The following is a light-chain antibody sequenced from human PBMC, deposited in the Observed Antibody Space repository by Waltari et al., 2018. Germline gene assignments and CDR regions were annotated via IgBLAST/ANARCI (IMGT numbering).Light chain of an antibody. CDR3: QSYDSSLSGSV. V-gene: IGLV1-40*01. J-gene: IGLJ2*01. Sequence: QSGLTQPPSVSGAPGQRVTISCPGSSSNIAAGYDVHWYQLLPGTAPKLLIYGNSNRPSGVPDRFSGSKSGTSASLAITGLQAEDEAGYYCQSYDSSLSGSVFGGGTKLTVL. CDR1: SSNIAAGYD. CDR2: GNS.